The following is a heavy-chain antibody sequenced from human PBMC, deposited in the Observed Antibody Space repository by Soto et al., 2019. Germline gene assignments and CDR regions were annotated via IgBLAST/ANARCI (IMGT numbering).Heavy chain of an antibody. CDR1: GFTFSSYG. Sequence: PGGSLRLSCAASGFTFSSYGMHWVRQAPGKGLEWVAVISYDGSNEYYADSVKGRFTISRDNSKNTLYLKMNSLRAEDTAVYYCAKDKWLRSRGNWYFDLWGRGTLVTVSS. D-gene: IGHD5-12*01. V-gene: IGHV3-30*18. J-gene: IGHJ2*01. CDR2: ISYDGSNE. CDR3: AKDKWLRSRGNWYFDL.